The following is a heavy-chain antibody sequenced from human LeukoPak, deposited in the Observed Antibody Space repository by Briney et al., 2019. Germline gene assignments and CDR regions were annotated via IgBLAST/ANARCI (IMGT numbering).Heavy chain of an antibody. CDR1: GYTFTNYW. V-gene: IGHV5-51*01. Sequence: GESLKISCKASGYTFTNYWIAWVRQMPGKGLEWMGMIYPGDSDTRYSPSFQGHVTISADKSITTAYLQWSSLEASDTAMYYCAMSSGWSKQARRWGQGTLVTVSS. D-gene: IGHD6-19*01. J-gene: IGHJ4*02. CDR2: IYPGDSDT. CDR3: AMSSGWSKQARR.